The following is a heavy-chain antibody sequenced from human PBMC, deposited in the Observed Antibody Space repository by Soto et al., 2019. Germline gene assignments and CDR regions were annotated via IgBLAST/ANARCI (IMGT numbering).Heavy chain of an antibody. CDR1: GFTFSTYS. J-gene: IGHJ4*02. CDR2: ISTSSSYI. V-gene: IGHV3-21*01. D-gene: IGHD5-12*01. Sequence: EVQLVESGGGLVKPGGSLRLSCVASGFTFSTYSMNWVRQAPGKGLEWVSSISTSSSYIYYADSVKGRFTVSRDNAKNSLYLQINSLRDEDTAVYYCARGSIVATSLTPFDYWGQGTLVTVSS. CDR3: ARGSIVATSLTPFDY.